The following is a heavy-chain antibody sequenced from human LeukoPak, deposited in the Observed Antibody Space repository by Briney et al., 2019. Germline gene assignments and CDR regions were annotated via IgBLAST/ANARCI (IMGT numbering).Heavy chain of an antibody. V-gene: IGHV4-34*01. J-gene: IGHJ6*02. CDR1: GGSFSGYY. Sequence: SETLSLTCAVYGGSFSGYYWSWIRQPPGKGLEWIGEINHSGSTNYSPSLKSRVTMSVDTSKNQFSLKLSSVTAADTAVYYCARVGSSTSYYYYYGMDVWGQGTTVTVSS. CDR2: INHSGST. CDR3: ARVGSSTSYYYYYGMDV. D-gene: IGHD2-2*01.